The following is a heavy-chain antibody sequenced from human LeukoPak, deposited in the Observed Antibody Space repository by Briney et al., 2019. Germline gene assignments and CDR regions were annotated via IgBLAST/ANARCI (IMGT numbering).Heavy chain of an antibody. CDR1: GGSISSYY. CDR3: ARQSISGSSLSYFDY. D-gene: IGHD3-22*01. V-gene: IGHV4-59*01. Sequence: SETLSLSCTVSGGSISSYYWSWIRQPPGKGLEWIGNIYDSGSTNYNPSLKSRVTISVDTSKNQCSLKLSSVTAADTAVYYCARQSISGSSLSYFDYWGQGTLVNVSS. CDR2: IYDSGST. J-gene: IGHJ4*02.